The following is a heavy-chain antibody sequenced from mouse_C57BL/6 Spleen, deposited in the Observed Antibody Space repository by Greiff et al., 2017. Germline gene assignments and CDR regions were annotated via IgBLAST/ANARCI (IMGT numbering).Heavy chain of an antibody. Sequence: EVQLKESGPGLVKPSQSLSLTCPVTGYSITSGYYWNWIRQFPGNKLEWMGYISYDGSNNYNPSLKNRISITRDTSKNQFFLKLNSVTTEDTATYYCARVGSSYAMDCWGQGTSVTVSS. J-gene: IGHJ4*01. CDR3: ARVGSSYAMDC. CDR1: GYSITSGYY. V-gene: IGHV3-6*01. CDR2: ISYDGSN. D-gene: IGHD1-1*01.